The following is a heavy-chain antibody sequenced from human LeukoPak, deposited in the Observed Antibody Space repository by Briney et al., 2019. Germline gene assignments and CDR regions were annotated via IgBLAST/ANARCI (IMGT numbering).Heavy chain of an antibody. D-gene: IGHD4-23*01. CDR2: IIPILGTA. J-gene: IGHJ3*02. CDR3: AREGTTVVTPGGDAFDI. CDR1: GGTFSSYA. V-gene: IGHV1-69*13. Sequence: ASVKVSCKASGGTFSSYAISWVRQAPGQGLEWMGGIIPILGTANYAQKFQGRVTITADESTSTAYMELSSLRSEDTAVYYCAREGTTVVTPGGDAFDIWGQGTMVTVSS.